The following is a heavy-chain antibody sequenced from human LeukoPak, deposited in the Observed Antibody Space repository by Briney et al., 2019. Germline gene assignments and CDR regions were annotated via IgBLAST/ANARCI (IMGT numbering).Heavy chain of an antibody. CDR2: IYYSGTT. V-gene: IGHV4-61*08. D-gene: IGHD1-20*01. Sequence: PSETLSLTCTVSGGSISSGDYYWSWIRQPPGKGLEWIASIYYSGTTSDNPSLKSRVTISVDTSKNQFSLKLRSVTAADTAVYYCARTFYNWIHVGWFDPWGQGTLVTVSS. CDR3: ARTFYNWIHVGWFDP. J-gene: IGHJ5*02. CDR1: GGSISSGDYY.